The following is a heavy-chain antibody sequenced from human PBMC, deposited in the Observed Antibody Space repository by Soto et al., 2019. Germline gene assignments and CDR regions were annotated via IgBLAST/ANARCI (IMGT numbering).Heavy chain of an antibody. Sequence: GGSLRLSCAASGFTFSSYSMNWVRQAPGKGLEWVSSISSSSSYIYYADSVKGRFTISRDNAKNSLYLQMNSLRAEDTAVYYCARVYYPPQTGDRGYYRDVWGKGTTATVSS. CDR1: GFTFSSYS. D-gene: IGHD7-27*01. V-gene: IGHV3-21*01. CDR3: ARVYYPPQTGDRGYYRDV. J-gene: IGHJ6*03. CDR2: ISSSSSYI.